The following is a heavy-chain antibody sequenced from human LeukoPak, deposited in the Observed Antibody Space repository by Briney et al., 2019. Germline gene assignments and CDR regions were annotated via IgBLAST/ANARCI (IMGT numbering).Heavy chain of an antibody. Sequence: PGGSLRLSCAASGFIFSSSGMHWVRQAPGKGLEWVAFIRYDGSYNYYADSVKGRFTIPTDSPNNTLYLQIDSVRVEGTAVYYCAKAMTAVTPFDYWGQGTLVTVSS. J-gene: IGHJ4*02. CDR3: AKAMTAVTPFDY. CDR1: GFIFSSSG. D-gene: IGHD4-17*01. CDR2: IRYDGSYN. V-gene: IGHV3-30*02.